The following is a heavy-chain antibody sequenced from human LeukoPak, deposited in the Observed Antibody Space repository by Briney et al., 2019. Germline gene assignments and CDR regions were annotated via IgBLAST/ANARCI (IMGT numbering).Heavy chain of an antibody. J-gene: IGHJ4*02. CDR1: GFTFSNYA. CDR2: ISASGADT. Sequence: GGSLRLSCAASGFTFSNYAMTWVRQAPGRGLEWVSAISASGADTYSADSERGRFTISIDNSQSTLHLQMNSLTAKDTAVYYCATNERGWDLPRSQHWGQGALVTVSS. V-gene: IGHV3-23*01. CDR3: ATNERGWDLPRSQH. D-gene: IGHD4-23*01.